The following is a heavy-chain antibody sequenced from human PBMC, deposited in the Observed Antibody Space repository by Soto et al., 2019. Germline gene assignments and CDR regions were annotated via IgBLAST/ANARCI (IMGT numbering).Heavy chain of an antibody. CDR3: ARASSVTTSAKFDY. V-gene: IGHV4-30-4*01. D-gene: IGHD4-17*01. Sequence: PSETLSLTCTVSGGSISSGDYYWSWIRQPPGKGLEWIGYIYYSGNTYYNPSLESRVSISVDTSKNQFSLKLSSVTAADTAVYYCARASSVTTSAKFDYWGQGTLVTVSS. J-gene: IGHJ4*02. CDR1: GGSISSGDYY. CDR2: IYYSGNT.